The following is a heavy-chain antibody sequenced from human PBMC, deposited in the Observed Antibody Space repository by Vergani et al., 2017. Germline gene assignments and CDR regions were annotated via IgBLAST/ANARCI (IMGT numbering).Heavy chain of an antibody. CDR2: INHSGST. V-gene: IGHV4-34*01. CDR1: GGSFSGYY. Sequence: QVQLQQWGAGLLKPSETLSLTCAVYGGSFSGYYWSWIRQPPGKGLEWIGEINHSGSTNYNPSLKSRVTISVDTSKNQFSLKLSSVTAADTAVYYCARGANYYDSSGSDYWGQGTLVTVSS. J-gene: IGHJ4*02. D-gene: IGHD3-22*01. CDR3: ARGANYYDSSGSDY.